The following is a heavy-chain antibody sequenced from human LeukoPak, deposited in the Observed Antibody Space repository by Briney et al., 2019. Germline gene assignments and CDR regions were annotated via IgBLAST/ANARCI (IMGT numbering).Heavy chain of an antibody. V-gene: IGHV5-51*04. J-gene: IGHJ4*02. D-gene: IGHD3-10*01. CDR3: ARTGSSSSDFDY. Sequence: GESLKISCKGSGYRFTSNWIGWVRQMPGKVLEWMGIIYPGDSDTRYSPSFQGQVTISADKPISTAYLQWSSLKASDTARYYCARTGSSSSDFDYWGQGTLVTVSS. CDR1: GYRFTSNW. CDR2: IYPGDSDT.